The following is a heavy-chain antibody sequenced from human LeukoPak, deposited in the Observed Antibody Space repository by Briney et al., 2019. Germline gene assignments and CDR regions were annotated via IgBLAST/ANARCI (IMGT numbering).Heavy chain of an antibody. Sequence: GGSLRLSCAASGFTFSSYSMNWVREAPGKGLEWVSSISSSSSYIYYADSVKGRFTISRDNAKNSLYLQMNSLRAEDTAVYYCARGQLPNYGDYYFDYWGQGTLVTVSS. J-gene: IGHJ4*02. V-gene: IGHV3-21*01. D-gene: IGHD4-17*01. CDR3: ARGQLPNYGDYYFDY. CDR2: ISSSSSYI. CDR1: GFTFSSYS.